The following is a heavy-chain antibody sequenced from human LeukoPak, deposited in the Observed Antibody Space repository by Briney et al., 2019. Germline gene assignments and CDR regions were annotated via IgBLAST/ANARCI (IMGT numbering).Heavy chain of an antibody. CDR3: AIHQPGYNWNDDTENWFDP. J-gene: IGHJ5*02. CDR1: GYTFTSYA. CDR2: INAGNGDT. V-gene: IGHV1-3*01. Sequence: GASVKVSCKASGYTFTSYALHWVRRAPGQRLEWMGWINAGNGDTKYSQKFQGRVTITRDTSASTAYMELSSLRSEDTAVYYCAIHQPGYNWNDDTENWFDPWGQGTLVTVSS. D-gene: IGHD1-20*01.